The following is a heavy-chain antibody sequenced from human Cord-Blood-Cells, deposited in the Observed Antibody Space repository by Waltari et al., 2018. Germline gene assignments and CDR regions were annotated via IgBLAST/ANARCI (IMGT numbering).Heavy chain of an antibody. CDR2: ISYDGSNK. Sequence: QVQLVESGGGVVQPGRSLRRACAASGFTFSSYAMHWVRQAPGKGLEWVAVISYDGSNKYYADSVKGRFTISRDNSKNTLYLQMNSLRAEDTAVYYCARAAAAGFDYWGQGTLVTVSS. CDR3: ARAAAAGFDY. CDR1: GFTFSSYA. J-gene: IGHJ4*02. V-gene: IGHV3-30*04. D-gene: IGHD6-13*01.